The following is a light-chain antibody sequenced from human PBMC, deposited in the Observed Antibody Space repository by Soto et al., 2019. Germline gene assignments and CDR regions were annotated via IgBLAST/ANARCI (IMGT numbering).Light chain of an antibody. J-gene: IGLJ3*02. CDR3: SSYTSSSTSQ. V-gene: IGLV2-14*01. CDR1: SSDVGGYNY. CDR2: DVS. Sequence: QPVLTQPASVSGSPGQSITISCTGTSSDVGGYNYVSWYQQHPGKAPKLMIYDVSNRPSGVSNRFSGSKSGNTASLTISGLLAEDEADYYWSSYTSSSTSQFGGGTKVTVL.